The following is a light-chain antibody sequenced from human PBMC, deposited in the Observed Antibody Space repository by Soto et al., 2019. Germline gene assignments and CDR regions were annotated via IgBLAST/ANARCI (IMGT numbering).Light chain of an antibody. V-gene: IGLV2-14*01. CDR3: SSYTTLTSLYV. CDR2: DVT. CDR1: SNDVRGYNY. Sequence: QSVLAQRAAVSGSPGQSITISCTGTSNDVRGYNYVSWYQHHPGKAPKLIIYDVTHRPSGVSDRFSGSKSGNTASLTISGLQADDEADYYCSSYTTLTSLYVFGTGTKVTVL. J-gene: IGLJ1*01.